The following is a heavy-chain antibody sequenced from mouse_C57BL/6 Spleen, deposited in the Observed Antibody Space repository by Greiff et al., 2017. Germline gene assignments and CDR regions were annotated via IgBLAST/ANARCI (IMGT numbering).Heavy chain of an antibody. J-gene: IGHJ4*01. Sequence: VQLQQSGAELARPGASVKMSCKASGYTFTSYTMHWVKQRPGQGLEWIGYINPSSGYTKYNQQFKDKATLTADKSSSTAYMQLSSLTSAASAVYYCARCGTTVVATEPYSMDYWGQGTSVTVSS. CDR2: INPSSGYT. D-gene: IGHD1-1*01. CDR1: GYTFTSYT. V-gene: IGHV1-4*01. CDR3: ARCGTTVVATEPYSMDY.